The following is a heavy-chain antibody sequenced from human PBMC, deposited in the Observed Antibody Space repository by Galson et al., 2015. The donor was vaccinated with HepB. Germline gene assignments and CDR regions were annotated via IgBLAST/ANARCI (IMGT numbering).Heavy chain of an antibody. CDR3: AKDARWLQWYYFDY. CDR1: GFTFSSYW. CDR2: ISYDGINK. D-gene: IGHD5-24*01. V-gene: IGHV3-30*18. J-gene: IGHJ4*02. Sequence: SLRLSCAASGFTFSSYWMSWVRQAPGKGLEWVAVISYDGINKYYADSVKGRCIISRDNSKNTLYLQMNSLRAEDTAVYYCAKDARWLQWYYFDYWGQGTLVTVSS.